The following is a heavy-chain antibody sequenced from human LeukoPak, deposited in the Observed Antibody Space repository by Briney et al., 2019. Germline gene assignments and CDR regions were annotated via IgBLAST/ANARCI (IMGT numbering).Heavy chain of an antibody. D-gene: IGHD3-9*01. J-gene: IGHJ4*02. Sequence: ASVKVSCKASGYTFTSYAMHWVRQAPGQRLEWMGWINAGNGNTKYSQKFQGRVTITRDTSASTAYMELSSLRSEDTAVYYCARSDDILTGYYLDGQFDYWGQGTLVTVSS. CDR3: ARSDDILTGYYLDGQFDY. V-gene: IGHV1-3*01. CDR1: GYTFTSYA. CDR2: INAGNGNT.